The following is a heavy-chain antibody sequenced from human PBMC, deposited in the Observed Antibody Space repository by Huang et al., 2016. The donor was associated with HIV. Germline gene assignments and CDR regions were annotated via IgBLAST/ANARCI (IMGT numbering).Heavy chain of an antibody. CDR1: GFTFSKYA. V-gene: IGHV3-23*01. CDR3: AKDRGDGYSGYDYDY. Sequence: EVQLWESGGTLVQPGGSLRLSCGASGFTFSKYAMSWGRQAPGKGLAGVSVIRGSSGTIYDSDSVKGRVTISRDNVKKTVYLQMNSLRVEDAAVYYCAKDRGDGYSGYDYDYWGQGTLVTVSS. D-gene: IGHD5-12*01. J-gene: IGHJ4*02. CDR2: IRGSSGTI.